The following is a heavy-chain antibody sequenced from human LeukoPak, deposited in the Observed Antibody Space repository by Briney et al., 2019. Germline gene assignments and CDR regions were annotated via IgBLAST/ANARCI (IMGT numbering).Heavy chain of an antibody. Sequence: SETLSLTCAVYGGYFSGYYWSWIRQPPGKGLEWIGKINHSGSTNYNPSLKSRVTISIDTSKNQFSLNLSSVTAADTAVYYCARAADFWSGYYKGPGRYYFDSWGQGTLVTVSS. J-gene: IGHJ4*02. V-gene: IGHV4-34*01. CDR1: GGYFSGYY. CDR2: INHSGST. D-gene: IGHD3-3*01. CDR3: ARAADFWSGYYKGPGRYYFDS.